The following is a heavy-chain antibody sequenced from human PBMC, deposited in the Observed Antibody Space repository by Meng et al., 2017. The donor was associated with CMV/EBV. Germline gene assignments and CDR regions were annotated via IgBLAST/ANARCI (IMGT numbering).Heavy chain of an antibody. CDR3: ARDLYYDSSGYYNPAGYYYGMDV. CDR1: GGSISSSSYY. Sequence: GSLRLSCTVSGGSISSSSYYWGWIRQPPGKGLEWIGSIYYSGSTYYNPSLKSRVTISVDTSKNQFSLKLSSVTAADTAVYYCARDLYYDSSGYYNPAGYYYGMDVWGQGTTVTVSS. CDR2: IYYSGST. V-gene: IGHV4-39*07. D-gene: IGHD3-22*01. J-gene: IGHJ6*02.